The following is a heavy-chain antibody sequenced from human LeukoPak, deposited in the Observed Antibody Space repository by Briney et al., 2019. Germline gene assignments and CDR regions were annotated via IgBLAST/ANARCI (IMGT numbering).Heavy chain of an antibody. V-gene: IGHV4-59*01. CDR3: ARAQGAAGTIDY. Sequence: SETLSLTCTVSGGSISSYYWSWIRQPPGKGLEWIGYIYYSGSTNYNPSLKSRVTISVDTSKNQFSLKLSSVTAADTAVYYCARAQGAAGTIDYWGQGTLVTVS. CDR2: IYYSGST. D-gene: IGHD6-13*01. CDR1: GGSISSYY. J-gene: IGHJ4*02.